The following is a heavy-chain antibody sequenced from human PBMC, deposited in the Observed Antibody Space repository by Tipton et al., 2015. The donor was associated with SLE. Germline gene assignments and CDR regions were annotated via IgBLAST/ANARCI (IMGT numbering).Heavy chain of an antibody. Sequence: SLRLSCTASEFSFSTYTMNWVRQAPGMGLEWLSSIDSNGNHIYYADSVKGRFTISRDNAKNSLYLQMNSLRAEDTAVYYCAHRGTSSGYYYYFDYWGQGTLVTVSS. CDR3: AHRGTSSGYYYYFDY. D-gene: IGHD3-22*01. CDR1: EFSFSTYT. CDR2: IDSNGNHI. V-gene: IGHV3-21*01. J-gene: IGHJ4*02.